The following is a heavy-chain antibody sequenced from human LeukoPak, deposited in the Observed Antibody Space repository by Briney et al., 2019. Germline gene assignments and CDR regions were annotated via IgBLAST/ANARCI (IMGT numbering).Heavy chain of an antibody. CDR2: IYNSGRT. Sequence: SETLSLTCTVSGGSISSSIYYWGWIRQPPGKGLEWIGSIYNSGRTYYNPSLKSRVTISVDTSKNQFSLKVSSVTAADTAVYYCARGPSVSSGWYPFDYWGQGTLVTVSS. CDR3: ARGPSVSSGWYPFDY. CDR1: GGSISSSIYY. J-gene: IGHJ4*02. D-gene: IGHD6-19*01. V-gene: IGHV4-39*07.